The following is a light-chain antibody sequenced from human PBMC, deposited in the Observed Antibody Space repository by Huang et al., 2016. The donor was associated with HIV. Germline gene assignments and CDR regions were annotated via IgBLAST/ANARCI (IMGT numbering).Light chain of an antibody. V-gene: IGKV3-15*01. CDR3: QQYNNCPRM. CDR1: QSVSSN. Sequence: EIVITQSPATLSMSPGERATLSCRASQSVSSNLAWYQQKAGQAPRLLIYAASTRATGIQARLSGSAYEKEFTLTISSLQSEGLAVYYRQQYNNCPRMFGQGTKVEI. J-gene: IGKJ1*01. CDR2: AAS.